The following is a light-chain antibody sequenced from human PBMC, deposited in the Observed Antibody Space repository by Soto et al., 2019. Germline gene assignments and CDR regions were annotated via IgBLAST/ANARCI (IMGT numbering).Light chain of an antibody. CDR3: QQSYNTLIT. CDR1: QSISSY. CDR2: AAS. Sequence: IQMTQFPSSLSASVGDRVTITCRASQSISSYLNWYQHKPGKAPKVLIYAASSLQSGVPSRFSGSGSGTDFTLTISSLQAEDFATYYCQQSYNTLITFGHGTRLEIK. V-gene: IGKV1-39*01. J-gene: IGKJ5*01.